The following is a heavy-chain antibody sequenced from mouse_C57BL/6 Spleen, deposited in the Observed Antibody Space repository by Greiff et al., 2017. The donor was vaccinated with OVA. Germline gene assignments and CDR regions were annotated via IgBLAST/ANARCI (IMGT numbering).Heavy chain of an antibody. D-gene: IGHD1-1*01. CDR1: GYTFTSYW. V-gene: IGHV1-55*01. Sequence: QVQLQQPGAELVKPGASVKMSCKASGYTFTSYWITWVKQRPGQGLEWIGDIYPGSGSTNYNEKFKSKATLTVDTSSSTAYMQLSSLTSEYSADNYAARRYNGSSYWYFDVWGTGTTVTVSS. CDR2: IYPGSGST. CDR3: ARRYNGSSYWYFDV. J-gene: IGHJ1*03.